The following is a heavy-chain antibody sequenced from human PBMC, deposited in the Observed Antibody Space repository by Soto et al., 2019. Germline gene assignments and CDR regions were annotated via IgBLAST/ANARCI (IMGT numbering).Heavy chain of an antibody. D-gene: IGHD3-10*01. CDR1: GGSFSGYY. CDR2: INDSGST. Sequence: QVQLQQWGAGLLKPSETLSLTCAVYGGSFSGYYWSWIRQTPGKGLEWIGEINDSGSTNYTPSLKSRVTILVETPKNQFSLKLSSVTAAATAVYYCARGLLLWFGELSRRGGYYYYMDVWGKGTTVTVSS. J-gene: IGHJ6*03. V-gene: IGHV4-34*01. CDR3: ARGLLLWFGELSRRGGYYYYMDV.